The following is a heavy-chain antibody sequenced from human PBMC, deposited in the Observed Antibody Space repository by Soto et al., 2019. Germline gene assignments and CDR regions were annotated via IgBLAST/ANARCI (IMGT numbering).Heavy chain of an antibody. J-gene: IGHJ4*02. CDR3: ARDRYGDYVVDY. V-gene: IGHV3-21*01. CDR1: VFTFSSYS. CDR2: ISSSSSYI. Sequence: GGSLRLSCAASVFTFSSYSMNWVRQAPGKGLEWVSSISSSSSYIYYADSVKGRFTISRDNARNSVYLQMNSLRAEDTAVYYCARDRYGDYVVDYWGQGTLVTVSS. D-gene: IGHD4-17*01.